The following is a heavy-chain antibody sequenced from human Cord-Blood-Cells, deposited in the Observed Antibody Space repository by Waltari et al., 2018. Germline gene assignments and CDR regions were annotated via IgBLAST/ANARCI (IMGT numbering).Heavy chain of an antibody. CDR2: ISYDGSNK. D-gene: IGHD1-1*01. V-gene: IGHV3-30*03. CDR1: GFTFSSYG. CDR3: GRSHDLDY. J-gene: IGHJ4*02. Sequence: QVQLVESGGGVVQPGRSLRLSCAASGFTFSSYGMHWVRQAPGKGLEWVAVISYDGSNKYYADSVKGRFTISRDNSKNTLYLQMNSLRAEDTAVYYCGRSHDLDYWGQGTLVTVSS.